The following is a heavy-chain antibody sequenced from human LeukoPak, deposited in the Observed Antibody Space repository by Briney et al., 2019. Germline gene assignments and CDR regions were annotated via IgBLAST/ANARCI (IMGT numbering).Heavy chain of an antibody. CDR2: IIPIFGTA. J-gene: IGHJ6*02. D-gene: IGHD2-15*01. CDR3: ARDRVYCSGGSCYSGSYGMDV. V-gene: IGHV1-69*13. Sequence: ASVKVSCKASGYAFTSYYMHWVRQAPGQGLEWMGGIIPIFGTANYAQKFQGRVTITADESTSTAYMELSSLRSEDTAVYYCARDRVYCSGGSCYSGSYGMDVWGQGTTVTVSS. CDR1: GYAFTSYY.